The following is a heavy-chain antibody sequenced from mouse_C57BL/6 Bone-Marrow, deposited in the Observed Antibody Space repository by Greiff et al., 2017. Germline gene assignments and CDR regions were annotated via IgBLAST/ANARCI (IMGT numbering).Heavy chain of an antibody. J-gene: IGHJ2*01. CDR1: GYTFTSYW. D-gene: IGHD1-1*01. V-gene: IGHV1-53*01. Sequence: VQLQQSGTELVKPGASVKLSCKASGYTFTSYWMHWVKQRPGQGLEWIGNINPSNGGTNYNEKFKSKATLTVDKSSSTAYMQLSSLTSEDSAVYYCARDYGSSQYYFDYWGQGTTLTVSS. CDR3: ARDYGSSQYYFDY. CDR2: INPSNGGT.